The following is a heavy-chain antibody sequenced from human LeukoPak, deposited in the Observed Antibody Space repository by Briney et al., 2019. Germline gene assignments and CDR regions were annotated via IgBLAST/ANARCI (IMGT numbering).Heavy chain of an antibody. J-gene: IGHJ4*02. V-gene: IGHV3-21*01. CDR2: ISSSSSYI. CDR1: GFHFSSYS. CDR3: ARDAVPGMTTVVPIDY. Sequence: GSLRPSVAASGFHFSSYSMNWVRPASGKGLEWVSSISSSSSYIYYADSVKGRFTISRDNAKNSLYLQMNSLRAEDTAVYYCARDAVPGMTTVVPIDYWGQGTLVTVSS. D-gene: IGHD4-23*01.